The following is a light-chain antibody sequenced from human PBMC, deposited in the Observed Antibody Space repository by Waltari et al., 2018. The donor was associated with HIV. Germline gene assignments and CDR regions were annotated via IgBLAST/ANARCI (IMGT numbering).Light chain of an antibody. J-gene: IGKJ4*01. Sequence: DIQMTKSPSSRSASVGDRVTITGRESQSIGRYLNWYQQKPGKAPKLLIYAASSLQSGVPPRFSGSGSGTDFTLAISSLQPEDFATYYCQQSTSTPLTFGGGTKVEI. CDR2: AAS. CDR1: QSIGRY. CDR3: QQSTSTPLT. V-gene: IGKV1-39*01.